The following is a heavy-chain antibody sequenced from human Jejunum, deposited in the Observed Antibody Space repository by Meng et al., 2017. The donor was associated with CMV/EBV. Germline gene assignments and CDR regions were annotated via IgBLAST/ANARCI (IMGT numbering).Heavy chain of an antibody. CDR3: ASLFHFDILTGSWY. V-gene: IGHV4-30-4*08. J-gene: IGHJ4*02. CDR1: GASTTNGEYY. D-gene: IGHD3-9*01. Sequence: QVQRQEAGPGLVKPSQTLSLSCTVSGASTTNGEYYWNWIRQSPGKGLEWIGYIYNTGRTSYSPSLKSRVSMSVDTAKNQFSLHLSSVTVADAAVYYCASLFHFDILTGSWYWGQGALVTVSS. CDR2: IYNTGRT.